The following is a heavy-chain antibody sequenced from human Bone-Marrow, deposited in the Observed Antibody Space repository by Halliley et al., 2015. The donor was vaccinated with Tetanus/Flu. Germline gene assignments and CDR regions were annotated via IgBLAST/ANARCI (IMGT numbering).Heavy chain of an antibody. Sequence: GLEWVANIKQDGTAKYYVDSVKGRFTISRDNANNSLYLQMDSLRADDTAVYYCATWAIGLNSWGQGTLATVSS. D-gene: IGHD3-16*01. J-gene: IGHJ4*02. CDR3: ATWAIGLNS. V-gene: IGHV3-7*03. CDR2: IKQDGTAK.